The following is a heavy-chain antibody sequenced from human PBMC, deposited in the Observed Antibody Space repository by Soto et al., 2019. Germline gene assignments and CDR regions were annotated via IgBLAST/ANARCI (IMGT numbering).Heavy chain of an antibody. CDR3: AKDHDRDSSPWLINYYYYGMDV. J-gene: IGHJ6*02. Sequence: PGGSLRLSCAASGFTFSSYAMSWVRQAPGKGLEWVSAISGSGGSTYYADTVKGRFTISRDNSKNTLYLQMNSLRAEDTAVYYCAKDHDRDSSPWLINYYYYGMDVWGQGTTVTVSS. CDR1: GFTFSSYA. CDR2: ISGSGGST. D-gene: IGHD6-13*01. V-gene: IGHV3-23*01.